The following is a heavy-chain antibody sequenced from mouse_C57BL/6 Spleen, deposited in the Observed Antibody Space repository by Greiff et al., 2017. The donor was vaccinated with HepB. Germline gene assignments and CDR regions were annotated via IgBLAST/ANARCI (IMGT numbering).Heavy chain of an antibody. CDR1: GFTFSSYA. CDR3: TRADYDYDRFAY. D-gene: IGHD2-4*01. CDR2: ISSGGDYI. J-gene: IGHJ3*01. V-gene: IGHV5-9-1*02. Sequence: EVQGVESGEGLVKPGGSLKLSCAASGFTFSSYAMSWVRQTPEKRLEWVAYISSGGDYIYYADTVKGRFTISRDNARNTLYLQMSSLKSEDTAMYYCTRADYDYDRFAYWGQGTLVTVSA.